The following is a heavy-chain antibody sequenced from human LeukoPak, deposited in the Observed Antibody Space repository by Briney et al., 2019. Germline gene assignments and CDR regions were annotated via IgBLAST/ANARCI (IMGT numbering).Heavy chain of an antibody. CDR2: INPNSGGT. CDR1: GYTFTGCY. J-gene: IGHJ6*02. Sequence: ASVKVSCKASGYTFTGCYMHWVRQAPGQGLEWMGWINPNSGGTNYAQKFQGRVTMTRDTSISTAYMELSRLRSDDTAVYYCARSVGSCSGGSCYHYYGMDVWGQGTTVTVSS. CDR3: ARSVGSCSGGSCYHYYGMDV. D-gene: IGHD2-15*01. V-gene: IGHV1-2*02.